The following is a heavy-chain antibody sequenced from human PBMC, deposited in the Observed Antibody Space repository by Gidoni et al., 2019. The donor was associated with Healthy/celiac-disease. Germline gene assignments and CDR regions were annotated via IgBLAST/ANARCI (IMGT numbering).Heavy chain of an antibody. CDR3: ARDRYSGSYYDYYYGMDV. J-gene: IGHJ6*02. Sequence: QVQLVESGGGVVQPGRSLRLSCAASGFTLRSYAMHWVRQAPGKGLEWVAVISYDGSNKYYADSVKGRFTISRDNSKNTLYLQMNSLRAEDTAVYYCARDRYSGSYYDYYYGMDVWGQGTTVTVSS. V-gene: IGHV3-30-3*01. D-gene: IGHD1-26*01. CDR2: ISYDGSNK. CDR1: GFTLRSYA.